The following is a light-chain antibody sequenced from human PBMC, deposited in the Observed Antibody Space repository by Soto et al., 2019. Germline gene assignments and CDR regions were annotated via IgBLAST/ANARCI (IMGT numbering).Light chain of an antibody. CDR2: AAS. CDR1: QSISSY. Sequence: DIQMTQSPSSLSASVGDRVTITCRASQSISSYLNWYQQKPGKAPKLLIYAASSLQSGVPSRFSGSGPGPDFTLTISSLQPEDFAAYYCQQSYSTPWTFGQGTKVDIK. V-gene: IGKV1-39*01. CDR3: QQSYSTPWT. J-gene: IGKJ1*01.